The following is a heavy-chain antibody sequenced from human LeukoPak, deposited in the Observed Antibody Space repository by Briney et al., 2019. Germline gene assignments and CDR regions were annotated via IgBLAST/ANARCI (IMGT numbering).Heavy chain of an antibody. CDR1: GYTFTSYY. D-gene: IGHD3-16*01. CDR3: ARTPPRGLIDY. CDR2: INPSGGST. V-gene: IGHV1-46*01. J-gene: IGHJ4*02. Sequence: GASVKVSCKASGYTFTSYYMHWVRQAPGQGLEWMGIINPSGGSTSYAQKFRGRVTITRDTSISTAYMELSSLTSEDTAVYYCARTPPRGLIDYWGQGTLVTVSS.